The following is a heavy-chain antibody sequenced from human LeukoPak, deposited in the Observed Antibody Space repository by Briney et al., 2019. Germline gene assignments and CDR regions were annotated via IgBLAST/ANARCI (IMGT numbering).Heavy chain of an antibody. V-gene: IGHV3-23*01. CDR1: GFTFSSYA. CDR3: ARGRGYGSGSYYPGYYFDY. D-gene: IGHD3-10*01. Sequence: GGSLRLSCAASGFTFSSYAMSWVRQAPGKGLEWVSAISGSGGSTYYADSVKGRFTISRDNSKNTLYLQMNSLRAEDTAVYYCARGRGYGSGSYYPGYYFDYWGQGTLVTVSS. CDR2: ISGSGGST. J-gene: IGHJ4*02.